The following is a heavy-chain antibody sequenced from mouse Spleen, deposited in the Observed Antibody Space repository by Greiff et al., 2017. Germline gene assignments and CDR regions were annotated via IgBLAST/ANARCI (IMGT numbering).Heavy chain of an antibody. CDR3: AREDGGSSPYWYFDV. CDR2: IYPRSGNT. Sequence: VQLQESGAELARPGASVKLSCKASGYTFTSYGISWVKQRTGQGLEWIGEIYPRSGNTYYNEKFKGKATLTADKSSSTAYMELRSLTSEDSAVYFCAREDGGSSPYWYFDVWGTGTTVTVSS. CDR1: GYTFTSYG. V-gene: IGHV1-81*01. J-gene: IGHJ1*03. D-gene: IGHD1-1*01.